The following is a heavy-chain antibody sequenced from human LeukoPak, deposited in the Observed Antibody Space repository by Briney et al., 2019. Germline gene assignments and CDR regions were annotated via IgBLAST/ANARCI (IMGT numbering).Heavy chain of an antibody. J-gene: IGHJ4*02. CDR3: TIYRSGWYKFDY. Sequence: SETLSLTCTVSGGSISSSSYYWGWIRQPPGKGLEWIGSIYYSGSTYYNPSLKSRVTISVDTSKNQFSLKLSSVTAADTAVYYCTIYRSGWYKFDYWGQGTLVTVSS. V-gene: IGHV4-39*01. CDR2: IYYSGST. D-gene: IGHD6-19*01. CDR1: GGSISSSSYY.